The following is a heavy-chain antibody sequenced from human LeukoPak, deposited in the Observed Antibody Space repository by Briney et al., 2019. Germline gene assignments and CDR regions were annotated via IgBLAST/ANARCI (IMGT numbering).Heavy chain of an antibody. CDR2: IIEDGDRT. CDR1: GFIFHDCA. J-gene: IGHJ5*02. V-gene: IGHV3-43*02. Sequence: GGSLTLSCAVSGFIFHDCAMHWVRQAPGKGLDWVSFIIEDGDRTYYADSVKGRFTISRDNIKNSLYLQMSSLRTEDAAVYYCTKHFAPFPAPPFDPWGQGTLVTVSS. D-gene: IGHD2-2*01. CDR3: TKHFAPFPAPPFDP.